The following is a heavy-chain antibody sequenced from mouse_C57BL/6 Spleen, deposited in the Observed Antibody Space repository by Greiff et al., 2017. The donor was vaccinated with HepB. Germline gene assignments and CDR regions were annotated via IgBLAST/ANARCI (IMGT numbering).Heavy chain of an antibody. J-gene: IGHJ3*01. CDR1: GYAFSSSW. Sequence: VKLMESGPELVKPGASVKISCKASGYAFSSSWMNWVKQRPGKGLEWIGRIYPGDGDTNYNGKFKGKATLTADKSSSTAYMQLSSLTSEDSAVYFCASPNGVVATPFAYWGQGTLVTVSA. D-gene: IGHD1-1*01. CDR3: ASPNGVVATPFAY. V-gene: IGHV1-82*01. CDR2: IYPGDGDT.